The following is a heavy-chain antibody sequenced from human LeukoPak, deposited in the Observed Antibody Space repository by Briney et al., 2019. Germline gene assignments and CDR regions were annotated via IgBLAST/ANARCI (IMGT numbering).Heavy chain of an antibody. CDR2: ISSSGSTI. CDR1: GFTFSSYE. D-gene: IGHD4-17*01. Sequence: GGSLRLSCAASGFTFSSYEMNWVRQAPGKGLEWVSYISSSGSTIYYADSVKGRFTIPRDNAKNSLYLQMNSLRAEDTAVYYCARDGSTVTTGDNWFDPWGQGTLVTVSS. J-gene: IGHJ5*02. V-gene: IGHV3-48*03. CDR3: ARDGSTVTTGDNWFDP.